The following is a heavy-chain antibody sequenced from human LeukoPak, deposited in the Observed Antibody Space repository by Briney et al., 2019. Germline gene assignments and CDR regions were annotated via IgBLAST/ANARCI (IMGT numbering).Heavy chain of an antibody. D-gene: IGHD3-22*01. Sequence: ASVKVSCKASGYTFTSYGISWVRQAPGQGLEWMGWISAYNGNTNYAQKLQGRVTMTTDTSTSTAYMELRSLRSEDTAVYYCARDSYDSSGYYLRGYYYYMDVWGKGTTVTISS. CDR1: GYTFTSYG. CDR3: ARDSYDSSGYYLRGYYYYMDV. CDR2: ISAYNGNT. V-gene: IGHV1-18*01. J-gene: IGHJ6*03.